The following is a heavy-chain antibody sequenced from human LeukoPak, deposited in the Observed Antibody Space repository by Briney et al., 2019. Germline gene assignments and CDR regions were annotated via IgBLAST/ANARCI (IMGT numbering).Heavy chain of an antibody. Sequence: GASMKVSCKASGYSLTNFPLHWVRQAPGQSLEWMGWINTVKDDIKYSQKFQDRVTITTDTSANTAYVELNSLTSEDTAMYYCARGRGSNSLDYWGQGTLVTVSS. CDR2: INTVKDDI. J-gene: IGHJ4*02. V-gene: IGHV1-3*04. CDR1: GYSLTNFP. D-gene: IGHD1-26*01. CDR3: ARGRGSNSLDY.